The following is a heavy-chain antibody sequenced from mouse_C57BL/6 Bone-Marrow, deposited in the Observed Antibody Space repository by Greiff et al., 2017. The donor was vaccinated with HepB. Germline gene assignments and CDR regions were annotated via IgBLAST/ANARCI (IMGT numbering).Heavy chain of an antibody. CDR3: ATAQARDYAMDY. CDR2: IYPGDGDT. V-gene: IGHV1-82*01. J-gene: IGHJ4*01. D-gene: IGHD3-2*02. CDR1: GYAFSSSW. Sequence: QVQLQQSGPELVKPGASVKISCKASGYAFSSSWMNWVKQRPGKGLEWIGRIYPGDGDTNYNGKFKGKATLTADKSSSTAYLQLSSLTSEDSAVYFYATAQARDYAMDYWGQGTSVTVSS.